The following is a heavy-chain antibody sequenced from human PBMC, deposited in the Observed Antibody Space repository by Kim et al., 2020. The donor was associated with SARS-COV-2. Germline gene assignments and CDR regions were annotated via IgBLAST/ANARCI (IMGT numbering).Heavy chain of an antibody. Sequence: SETLSLTCTVSGSSISSSRDNWGWIRHRPGLGLEWIGSIYYSGSTYYNPSLKSRVTISVDTSKNQFSLKLSSVTAADTAVYYCASGYSSSWYKTEDAFD. J-gene: IGHJ3*02. V-gene: IGHV4-39*07. D-gene: IGHD6-13*01. CDR1: GSSISSSRDN. CDR3: ASGYSSSWYKTEDAFD. CDR2: IYYSGST.